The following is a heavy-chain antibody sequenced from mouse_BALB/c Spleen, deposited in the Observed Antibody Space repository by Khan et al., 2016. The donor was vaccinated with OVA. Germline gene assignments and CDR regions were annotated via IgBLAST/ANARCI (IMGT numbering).Heavy chain of an antibody. CDR3: ATSNYFGSSLYAMDY. Sequence: DLVKPGASVRLSCQASGYTFTSYWINWIKQRPGQGLEWIGRIAPGSGSTSYNEMFKGTATLTVDTSSSTAYIQLSSLSSEDSAVYCCATSNYFGSSLYAMDYWGQGTSVTVSS. CDR1: GYTFTSYW. V-gene: IGHV1S41*01. D-gene: IGHD1-1*01. CDR2: IAPGSGST. J-gene: IGHJ4*01.